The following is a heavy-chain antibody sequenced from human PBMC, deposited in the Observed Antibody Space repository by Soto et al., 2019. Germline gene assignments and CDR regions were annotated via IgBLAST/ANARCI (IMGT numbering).Heavy chain of an antibody. J-gene: IGHJ4*02. D-gene: IGHD2-15*01. Sequence: QVQLVESGGGVVQPGRSLRLSCAASGFTFSSYGMHWVRQAPGKGLEWVAVISYDGSNKYYADSVKGRFTISRDNSQNTLYLQMKSLRAEDTGVYYCARSPPPDSQVDYWGQGTLVTVSS. CDR2: ISYDGSNK. V-gene: IGHV3-30*03. CDR1: GFTFSSYG. CDR3: ARSPPPDSQVDY.